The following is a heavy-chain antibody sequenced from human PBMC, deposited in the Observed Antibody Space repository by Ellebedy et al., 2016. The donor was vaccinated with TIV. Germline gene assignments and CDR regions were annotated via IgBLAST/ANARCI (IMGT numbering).Heavy chain of an antibody. CDR1: GGSISSYY. J-gene: IGHJ4*02. V-gene: IGHV4-4*07. CDR2: IYTSGST. Sequence: SETLSLXXTASGGSISSYYWSWIRQPAGKGLEWIGRIYTSGSTNYNPSLKSRVTMSVDTSKNQFSLKLSSVTAADTAVYYCALSRGAVNPDYWGQGTLVTVSS. D-gene: IGHD3-10*01. CDR3: ALSRGAVNPDY.